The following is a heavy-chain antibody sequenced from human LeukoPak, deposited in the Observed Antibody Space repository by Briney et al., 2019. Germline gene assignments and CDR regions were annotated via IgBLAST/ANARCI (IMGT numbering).Heavy chain of an antibody. V-gene: IGHV1-69*06. CDR2: IIPIFGTA. D-gene: IGHD4/OR15-4a*01. J-gene: IGHJ4*02. CDR3: ARSRPSGFIDYWDY. CDR1: EGTFNSYA. Sequence: SVKVSCKASEGTFNSYAISWVRQAPGQGLEWMGRIIPIFGTANYAQKFLGGVTITADKSTSTVYMELSSLRSEDTAMYYCARSRPSGFIDYWDYWGQGTLVTVSS.